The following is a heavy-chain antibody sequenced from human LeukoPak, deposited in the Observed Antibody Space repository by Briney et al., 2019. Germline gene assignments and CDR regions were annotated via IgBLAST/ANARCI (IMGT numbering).Heavy chain of an antibody. CDR2: IYSGGST. J-gene: IGHJ6*03. Sequence: GGSLRLSCAASGFTVSSNYMSWVRQAPGKGLEWVSVIYSGGSTYYADSVKGRFTISRDNSKNTLYLQMNSLRAEDTAVYYCATRSVSSSVFYYYMDVWGKGTTVTVSS. CDR3: ATRSVSSSVFYYYMDV. V-gene: IGHV3-66*02. D-gene: IGHD6-6*01. CDR1: GFTVSSNY.